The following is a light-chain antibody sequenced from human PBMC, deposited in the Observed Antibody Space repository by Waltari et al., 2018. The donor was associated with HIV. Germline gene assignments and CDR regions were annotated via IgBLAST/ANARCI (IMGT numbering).Light chain of an antibody. CDR2: SYN. CDR1: SSNIGSNT. CDR3: ASWDDSLNGYV. J-gene: IGLJ1*01. V-gene: IGLV1-44*01. Sequence: QSVLTQPPSASGTPGQRVTIPCSGSSSNIGSNTENWYQQLPGTAPKLLIYSYNQRPSGVPDRFSGSKSGTSASLAISGLQSEDEAHYYCASWDDSLNGYVFGTGTKVTVL.